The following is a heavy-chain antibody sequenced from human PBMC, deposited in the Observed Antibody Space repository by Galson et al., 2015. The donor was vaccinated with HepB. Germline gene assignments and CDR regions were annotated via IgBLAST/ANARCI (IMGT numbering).Heavy chain of an antibody. CDR1: GFTFSSYA. Sequence: LRLSCAASGFTFSSYAMHWVRQAPGKGLQWVAVISNDGRNKHYVDSVKGRFTISRDNSKNTLYLQINSLRPEDTAVYYCARVLDYDFWSGYTDYWGQGTLVTVSS. CDR2: ISNDGRNK. V-gene: IGHV3-30-3*01. J-gene: IGHJ4*02. D-gene: IGHD3-3*01. CDR3: ARVLDYDFWSGYTDY.